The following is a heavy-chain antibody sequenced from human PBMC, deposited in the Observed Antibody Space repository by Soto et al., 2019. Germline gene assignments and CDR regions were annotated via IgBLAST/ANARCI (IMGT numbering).Heavy chain of an antibody. J-gene: IGHJ4*02. V-gene: IGHV1-3*01. D-gene: IGHD3-10*01. CDR3: ARDPIGLWFGELSPFDY. CDR2: INAGNGNT. CDR1: GYAFTSYA. Sequence: GASVKVSYKASGYAFTSYAMHWVRQAPGQRLEWMGWINAGNGNTKYSQKFQGRVTITRDTSASTAYMELSSLRSEDTAVYYCARDPIGLWFGELSPFDYWGQGTLVTVSS.